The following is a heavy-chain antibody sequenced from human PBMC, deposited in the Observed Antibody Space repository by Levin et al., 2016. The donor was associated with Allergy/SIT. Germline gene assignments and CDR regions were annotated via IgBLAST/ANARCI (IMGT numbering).Heavy chain of an antibody. CDR3: ARHPRITMVRGVLDV. Sequence: RQAPGKGLEWIGSIYYSGSTYYNPSLKSRVTISVDTSKNQFSLKLSSVTAADTAVYYCARHPRITMVRGVLDVWGQGTTVTVSS. J-gene: IGHJ6*02. V-gene: IGHV4-39*01. CDR2: IYYSGST. D-gene: IGHD3-10*01.